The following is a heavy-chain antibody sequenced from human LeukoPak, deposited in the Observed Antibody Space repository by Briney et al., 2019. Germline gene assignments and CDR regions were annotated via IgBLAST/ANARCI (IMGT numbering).Heavy chain of an antibody. D-gene: IGHD3-22*01. J-gene: IGHJ4*02. Sequence: SETLSLTCAVYGGSFSGYYWSWIRQPPGKGLEWIGEINHSGSTNYNPSLKSRVTISVDTSKNQFSLKLSSVTAADTAVYYCARRAGDYSHPYDYWGQGTLVTVSS. V-gene: IGHV4-34*01. CDR2: INHSGST. CDR1: GGSFSGYY. CDR3: ARRAGDYSHPYDY.